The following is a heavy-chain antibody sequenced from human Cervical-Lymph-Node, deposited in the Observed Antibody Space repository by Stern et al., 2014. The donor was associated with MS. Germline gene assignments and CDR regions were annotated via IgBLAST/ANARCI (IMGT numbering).Heavy chain of an antibody. CDR3: VAVYYYDTTGFYTFDF. D-gene: IGHD3-22*01. CDR2: FYYGGST. V-gene: IGHV4-39*01. CDR1: GGSISSSHYY. J-gene: IGHJ4*02. Sequence: QVQLQESGPRLVKPSETLSLTCIVSGGSISSSHYYWGWIRQTPEKGLEWIGSFYYGGSTYYNPSLGSRAAKSVDTSQNQVSPRLTSVTAADTAVYYCVAVYYYDTTGFYTFDFWGQGVLVTVSS.